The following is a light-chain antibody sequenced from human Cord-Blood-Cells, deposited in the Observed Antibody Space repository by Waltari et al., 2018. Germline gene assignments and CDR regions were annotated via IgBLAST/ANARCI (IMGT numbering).Light chain of an antibody. CDR3: QQYYSTPLT. CDR1: QSVLYSSNNKNY. J-gene: IGKJ1*01. V-gene: IGKV4-1*01. Sequence: DIVMTQSPDYLAVSLGERATINCKSSQSVLYSSNNKNYLAWYQQKPGQTPKLRIYWASTRESGVPDRFSGSGSGTDFTLTISSLQAEDVAVYYCQQYYSTPLTFGQGTKVEIK. CDR2: WAS.